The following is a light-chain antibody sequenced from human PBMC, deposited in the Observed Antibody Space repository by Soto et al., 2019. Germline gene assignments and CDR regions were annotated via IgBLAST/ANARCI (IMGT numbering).Light chain of an antibody. J-gene: IGKJ5*01. V-gene: IGKV3-20*01. CDR1: QSVSSSY. CDR2: GAS. CDR3: QQYGSSPPIT. Sequence: EIVLTQSPGTLSLSPGKRATLSCRASQSVSSSYLAWYQQKPGQAPRLLIYGASSRATGIPDRFSGSGSGTVFSLTISRLEPEDFAVYYCQQYGSSPPITFGQGTRLEIK.